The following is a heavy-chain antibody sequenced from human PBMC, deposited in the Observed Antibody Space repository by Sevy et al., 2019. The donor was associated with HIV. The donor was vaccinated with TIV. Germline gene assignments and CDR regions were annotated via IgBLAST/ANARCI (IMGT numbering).Heavy chain of an antibody. CDR3: ARDNDSSLGAFDI. J-gene: IGHJ3*02. V-gene: IGHV3-48*03. CDR2: ISSSGSTI. D-gene: IGHD3-22*01. Sequence: GGSLRLSCAASGFTFSSYEMNWVRQAPGKGLEWVSYISSSGSTIYYADSVKGRFTISRDNAKNSLYLQMNSLRAEDTAVYYCARDNDSSLGAFDIWVQGTMVTVSS. CDR1: GFTFSSYE.